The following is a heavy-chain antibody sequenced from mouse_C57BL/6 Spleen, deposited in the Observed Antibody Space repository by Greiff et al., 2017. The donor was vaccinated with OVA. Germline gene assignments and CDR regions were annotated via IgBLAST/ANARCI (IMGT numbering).Heavy chain of an antibody. D-gene: IGHD1-1*01. Sequence: EVQLVESGGGLVQPGGSLSLSCAASGFTFTDYYMSWVRQPPGKALEWLGFIRNKANGYTTEYSASVKGRFTISRDNSQSILYLQMNALRAEDSATYYCARLITTVGNYFDYWGQGTTLTVSS. CDR3: ARLITTVGNYFDY. CDR2: IRNKANGYTT. CDR1: GFTFTDYY. J-gene: IGHJ2*01. V-gene: IGHV7-3*01.